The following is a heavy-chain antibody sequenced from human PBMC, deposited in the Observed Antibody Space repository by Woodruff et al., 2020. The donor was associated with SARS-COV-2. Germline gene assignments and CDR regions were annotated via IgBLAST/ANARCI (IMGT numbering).Heavy chain of an antibody. CDR3: AKDRISSSSRIDWFDP. D-gene: IGHD6-13*01. Sequence: YADSVKGRYTISRDNSKNTLYLQINSQRAEDTALYYCAKDRISSSSRIDWFDPWGQGTLVTVSS. J-gene: IGHJ5*02. V-gene: IGHV3-23*01.